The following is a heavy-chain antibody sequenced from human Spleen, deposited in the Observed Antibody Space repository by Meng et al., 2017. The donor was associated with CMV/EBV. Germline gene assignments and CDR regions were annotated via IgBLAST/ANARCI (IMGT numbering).Heavy chain of an antibody. Sequence: GSLRLSCTVSGGSISSYYWSWIRQPPGKGLEWIGYIYYSGSTAYAQKFQGRVTMTRDTSTNTVHMELSNLTFQDTAVYYCARGRLAQYYSGDYFDYWGQGTQVTVSS. CDR2: IYYSGST. V-gene: IGHV4-59*01. CDR1: GGSISSYY. D-gene: IGHD3-16*01. CDR3: ARGRLAQYYSGDYFDY. J-gene: IGHJ4*02.